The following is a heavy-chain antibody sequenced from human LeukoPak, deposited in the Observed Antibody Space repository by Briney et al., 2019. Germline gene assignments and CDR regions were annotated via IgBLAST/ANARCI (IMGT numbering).Heavy chain of an antibody. V-gene: IGHV4-4*07. CDR2: IYTSGST. CDR1: GGSISSYY. CDR3: ARDRVGRISSSLYSPHWFGP. J-gene: IGHJ5*02. D-gene: IGHD6-13*01. Sequence: SETLSLTCTVSGGSISSYYWSWIRQPAGKGLEWIGRIYTSGSTNYNPSLKSRVTMSVDTSKNQFSLKLSSVTAADTAVYYCARDRVGRISSSLYSPHWFGPWGQGTLVTVSS.